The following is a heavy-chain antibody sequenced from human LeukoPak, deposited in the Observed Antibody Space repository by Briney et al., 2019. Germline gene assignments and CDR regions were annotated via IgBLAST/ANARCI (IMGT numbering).Heavy chain of an antibody. CDR1: GGSISSSSYY. Sequence: PSETLSLTCTVSGGSISSSSYYWGWIRQPPGQGLEWIGSIYYSGSTYYNPSLKSRVTISVDTSKNQFSLKLSSVTAADTAVYYRARHARRSITMIPAYFDYWGQGTLVTVSS. J-gene: IGHJ4*02. V-gene: IGHV4-39*01. D-gene: IGHD3-22*01. CDR3: ARHARRSITMIPAYFDY. CDR2: IYYSGST.